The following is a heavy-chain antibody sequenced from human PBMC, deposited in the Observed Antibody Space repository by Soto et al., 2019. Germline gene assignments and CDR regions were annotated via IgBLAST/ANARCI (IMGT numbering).Heavy chain of an antibody. CDR1: GFTFTNYA. V-gene: IGHV3-23*01. CDR2: ATPGGGT. J-gene: IGHJ4*02. CDR3: AKEDLSRRASLDC. Sequence: GGSLRLSCAASGFTFTNYAMHWVRQAPGKGLEWVSSATPGGGTYYADSVKGRFTISRDNSKNTLFLQISSLRAEDTAVYYCAKEDLSRRASLDCWGQGTLVTVSS.